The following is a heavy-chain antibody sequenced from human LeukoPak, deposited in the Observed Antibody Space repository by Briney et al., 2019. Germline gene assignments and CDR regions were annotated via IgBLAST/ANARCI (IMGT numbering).Heavy chain of an antibody. D-gene: IGHD2-2*01. J-gene: IGHJ3*02. CDR1: GFTFSSYS. CDR3: ARSRAPPQDIVVVPAAMRGARESDAFDI. Sequence: GGSLRLSCAASGFTFSSYSMNWVRQAPGKGLEWVSYISSSSSTIYYADSVKGRFTISRDNAKNSLYLQMNSLRAEDTAVYYCARSRAPPQDIVVVPAAMRGARESDAFDIWGQGTMVTVSS. CDR2: ISSSSSTI. V-gene: IGHV3-48*04.